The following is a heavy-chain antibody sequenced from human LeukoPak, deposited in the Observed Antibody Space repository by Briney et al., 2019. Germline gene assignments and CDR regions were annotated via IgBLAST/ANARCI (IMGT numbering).Heavy chain of an antibody. Sequence: PGGSVRLSCAASGFTFRNFWMSWVRQAPGRWREWVANIRPEGNEKYHVESVKGRFTISRDNAKSSLFLQMYELSAEDTAVYYCARGDAFSADDWGHGTLVTVSS. J-gene: IGHJ4*01. CDR2: IRPEGNEK. CDR3: ARGDAFSADD. CDR1: GFTFRNFW. V-gene: IGHV3-7*04.